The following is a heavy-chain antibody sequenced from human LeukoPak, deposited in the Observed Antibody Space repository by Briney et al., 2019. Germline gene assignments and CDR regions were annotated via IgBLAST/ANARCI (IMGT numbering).Heavy chain of an antibody. V-gene: IGHV3-21*01. CDR1: GFTFSSYT. D-gene: IGHD3-3*01. J-gene: IGHJ5*02. Sequence: PGGSLRLSCAASGFTFSSYTMNWVRQAPGKGLEWVSSITSSSSYIYYVDSVKGRFTISRDNAKNSLYLQMNSLRAEDTAVYYCARVSGYYNWFDPWGQGTLVTVSS. CDR2: ITSSSSYI. CDR3: ARVSGYYNWFDP.